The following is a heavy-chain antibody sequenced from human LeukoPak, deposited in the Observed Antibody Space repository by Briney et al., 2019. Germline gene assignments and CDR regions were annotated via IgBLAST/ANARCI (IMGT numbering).Heavy chain of an antibody. V-gene: IGHV1-2*02. CDR3: ARARWQLVPYFDS. D-gene: IGHD6-6*01. CDR1: GYTFTDYY. J-gene: IGHJ4*02. CDR2: INPNSGGT. Sequence: ASVKVSCKASGYTFTDYYMHWVRQAPGQGLEWLGWINPNSGGTNFAQKFQGRVAMTRDTSISTAYLELGSLRSDDTAVYFCARARWQLVPYFDSWGQGTLVTVSS.